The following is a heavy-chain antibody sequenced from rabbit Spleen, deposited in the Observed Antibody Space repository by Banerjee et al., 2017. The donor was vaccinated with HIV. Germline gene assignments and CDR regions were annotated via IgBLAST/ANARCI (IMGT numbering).Heavy chain of an antibody. D-gene: IGHD1-1*01. CDR3: ARDLVAVIGWNFNL. J-gene: IGHJ4*01. V-gene: IGHV1S40*01. CDR1: GFDLSIYYY. CDR2: IYTGSGST. Sequence: QSLEESGGDLVKPGASLTLTCKASGFDLSIYYYMCWVRQAPGKGLEWIACIYTGSGSTYYASWAKGRFTISKPSSTTVTLQMTSLTAADTATYFCARDLVAVIGWNFNLWGPGTLVTVS.